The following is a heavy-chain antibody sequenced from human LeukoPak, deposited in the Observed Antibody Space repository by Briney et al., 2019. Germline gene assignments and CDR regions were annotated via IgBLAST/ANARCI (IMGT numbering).Heavy chain of an antibody. D-gene: IGHD1-26*01. CDR2: MNPNSGNT. Sequence: ASVKVSCKASGYTFTSYDINWVRQATGQGLEWMGWMNPNSGNTGYAQKFQGRVTMTRNTSISTAYMELSGLRSEDTAVYYCARDVTSGFYYYYSMDVWGKGTTVTISS. V-gene: IGHV1-8*01. CDR3: ARDVTSGFYYYYSMDV. CDR1: GYTFTSYD. J-gene: IGHJ6*03.